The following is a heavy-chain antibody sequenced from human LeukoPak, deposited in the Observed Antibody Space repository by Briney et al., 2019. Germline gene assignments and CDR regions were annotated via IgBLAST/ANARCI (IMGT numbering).Heavy chain of an antibody. CDR3: ARGLGADVFDV. CDR2: IYYSGSP. J-gene: IGHJ3*01. CDR1: GGSISTTNYY. V-gene: IGHV4-39*07. Sequence: SETLSLTCTVSGGSISTTNYYWAWIRQPPGKGLEWVGNIYYSGSPYSKPSLSSRVTISVDTSKNQFSPRLTSVTAADTAVYYCARGLGADVFDVWGQGTMVTISA.